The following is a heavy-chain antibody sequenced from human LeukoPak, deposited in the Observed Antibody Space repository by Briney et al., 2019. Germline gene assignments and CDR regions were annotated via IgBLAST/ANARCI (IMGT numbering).Heavy chain of an antibody. D-gene: IGHD3-10*01. CDR1: GYTLWSYW. Sequence: GGSLRLSCAPSGYTLWSYWMLWARHAPGKGLVWVSRLNNDGSRSYADSVKGRFTISRDNAKNTLYLQMNSLRAEDTAVYYCARGLDGSGSYYDSPLDYWGQGTLVTVSS. V-gene: IGHV3-74*01. J-gene: IGHJ4*02. CDR3: ARGLDGSGSYYDSPLDY. CDR2: LNNDGSR.